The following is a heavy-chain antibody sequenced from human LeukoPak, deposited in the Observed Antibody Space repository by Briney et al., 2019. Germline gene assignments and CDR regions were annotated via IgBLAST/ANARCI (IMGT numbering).Heavy chain of an antibody. Sequence: GGSLRLSCAASAFTFSNYYMSWIRQAPGKGLEWVSYISGPSNTIYYADSVKGRFTISRDNAKNSLYLQMHSLRAEDTAVYYCARTRAWGAWAFDSWGQGTLVTVSS. J-gene: IGHJ4*02. CDR3: ARTRAWGAWAFDS. D-gene: IGHD7-27*01. CDR2: ISGPSNTI. V-gene: IGHV3-11*04. CDR1: AFTFSNYY.